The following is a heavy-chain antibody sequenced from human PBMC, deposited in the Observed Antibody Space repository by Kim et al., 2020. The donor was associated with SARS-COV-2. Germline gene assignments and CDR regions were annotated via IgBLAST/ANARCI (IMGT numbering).Heavy chain of an antibody. CDR1: GFTFSRHW. CDR2: IKEDGSDK. CDR3: AILGTRGLAF. D-gene: IGHD2-2*01. Sequence: GGSLRLSCAASGFTFSRHWMTWVRQAPGKGLEWVAHIKEDGSDKNYVDPVKGRFTISRDNAKNSLYLQMSNLRAEDTAVYFCAILGTRGLAFWSHGTLVTVSS. J-gene: IGHJ4*01. V-gene: IGHV3-7*03.